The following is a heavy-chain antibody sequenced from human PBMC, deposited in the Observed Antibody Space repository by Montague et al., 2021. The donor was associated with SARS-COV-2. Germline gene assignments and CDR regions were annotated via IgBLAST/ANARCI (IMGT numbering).Heavy chain of an antibody. CDR2: INHSGST. D-gene: IGHD3-9*01. CDR1: GGSFSGYY. V-gene: IGHV4-34*01. J-gene: IGHJ4*01. Sequence: SETLSLTCAIYGGSFSGYYWSWIRQPPGKGLEWIGEINHSGSTNYNPSLKSRVTISVDTSKNQFSLKLSSVTAADTAVYYRARGHYDILTGYAEYYFDYWGQGTLVTVSS. CDR3: ARGHYDILTGYAEYYFDY.